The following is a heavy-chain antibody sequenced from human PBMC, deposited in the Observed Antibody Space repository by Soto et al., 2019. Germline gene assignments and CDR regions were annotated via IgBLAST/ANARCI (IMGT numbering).Heavy chain of an antibody. Sequence: PSETLSVTCAVYGGSFSGYYWSWIRQPPGKGLEWIGEIYHSGSTNYNPSLKSRVTISVDKSKNQFSLNLRSVTAADTAVYYCARLLWFEELGGGASWGQGTLVTVSS. CDR1: GGSFSGYY. CDR2: IYHSGST. CDR3: ARLLWFEELGGGAS. V-gene: IGHV4-34*01. D-gene: IGHD3-10*01. J-gene: IGHJ4*02.